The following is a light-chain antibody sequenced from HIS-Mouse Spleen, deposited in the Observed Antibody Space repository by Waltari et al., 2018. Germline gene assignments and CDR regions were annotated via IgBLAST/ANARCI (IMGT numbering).Light chain of an antibody. CDR2: KDS. CDR3: QSADSSGTYSVV. CDR1: ALPKQY. Sequence: SYELTQPPSVSVSPGQTARITCSGDALPKQYAYWYQQKPGQAPVLGIYKDSERPSGIPKRFSGSSSGTTVTLTISGVQAEDEADYYCQSADSSGTYSVVFGGGTKLTVL. V-gene: IGLV3-25*03. J-gene: IGLJ2*01.